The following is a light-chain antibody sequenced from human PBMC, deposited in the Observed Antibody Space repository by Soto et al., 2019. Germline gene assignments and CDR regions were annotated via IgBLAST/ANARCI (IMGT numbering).Light chain of an antibody. CDR3: SSFTTNRLYV. CDR1: PTDIGGYEY. CDR2: GVR. J-gene: IGLJ1*01. Sequence: QSALTQPTSVSGSPGQSIAISCTGNPTDIGGYEYVSWYQQHPGKAPRLLIHGVRNRPPGISSRFSGSKSGLTASLTISGLQAEDEADYYCSSFTTNRLYVFGPGTKVTVL. V-gene: IGLV2-14*01.